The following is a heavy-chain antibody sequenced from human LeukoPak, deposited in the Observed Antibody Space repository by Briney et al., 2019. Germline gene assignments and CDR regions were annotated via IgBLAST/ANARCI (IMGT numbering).Heavy chain of an antibody. CDR1: GYTFTSYG. Sequence: ASVKVSCKASGYTFTSYGISWVRQAPGQGLEWMGWISAYNGNTNYAQKPQGRVTMTTDTSTSTAYMELRSLRSDDTAVYYCARDADSGSYFNWFDPWGQGTLVTVSS. V-gene: IGHV1-18*01. J-gene: IGHJ5*02. CDR2: ISAYNGNT. CDR3: ARDADSGSYFNWFDP. D-gene: IGHD1-26*01.